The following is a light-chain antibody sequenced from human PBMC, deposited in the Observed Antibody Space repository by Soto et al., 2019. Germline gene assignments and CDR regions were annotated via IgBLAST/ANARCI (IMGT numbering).Light chain of an antibody. CDR2: AAS. Sequence: DIQLTQSQSFLSASVGDRVTITCRASQGISSYLAWYQQKPGKAPKLLIYAASTLQSGVPSRFSGSGSGTEFTLTISSLQPEDFATYYCQQLNSYVTFGPGTKVDIK. V-gene: IGKV1-9*01. CDR3: QQLNSYVT. J-gene: IGKJ3*01. CDR1: QGISSY.